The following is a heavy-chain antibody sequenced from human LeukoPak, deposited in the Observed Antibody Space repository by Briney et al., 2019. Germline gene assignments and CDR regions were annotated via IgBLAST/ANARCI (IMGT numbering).Heavy chain of an antibody. J-gene: IGHJ6*02. CDR2: TIPIFGTA. CDR3: ASMRRCTNGVCYKGPSTLYYYYGMDV. CDR1: GGTFSSYA. Sequence: ASVKVSCKASGGTFSSYAISWVRQAPGQGLEWMGGTIPIFGTANYAQKFQGRVTITADESTSTAYMELSSLRSEDTAVYYCASMRRCTNGVCYKGPSTLYYYYGMDVWGQGTTVTVSS. D-gene: IGHD2-8*01. V-gene: IGHV1-69*01.